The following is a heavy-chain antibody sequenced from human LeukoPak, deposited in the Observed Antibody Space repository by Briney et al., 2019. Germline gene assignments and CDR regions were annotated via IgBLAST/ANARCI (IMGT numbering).Heavy chain of an antibody. Sequence: GGSLRLSCAASGFTFSSYWMSWVRQAPGKGLEWVANIKQDGSEKYYVDSVKGRFTISRDNSKNTLYLQMNSLRAEDTAVYYCAKDNDSAWSGYYPYNWFDPWGQGTLVTVSS. CDR1: GFTFSSYW. CDR3: AKDNDSAWSGYYPYNWFDP. CDR2: IKQDGSEK. D-gene: IGHD3-3*01. J-gene: IGHJ5*02. V-gene: IGHV3-7*01.